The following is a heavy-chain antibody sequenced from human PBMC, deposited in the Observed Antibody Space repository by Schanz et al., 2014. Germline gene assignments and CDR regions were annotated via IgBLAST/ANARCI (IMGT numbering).Heavy chain of an antibody. J-gene: IGHJ3*02. Sequence: EVHLVESGGGLVQPGGSLRLSCAASGITFSSHSFNWVRQAPGKGLEWVSGFDAHDGRAYYADSAKGRFTISRDNSKSTLYVEMNSLRVEDTAVYYCAKGRFGELSAFDIWGQGTMVTVSS. CDR2: FDAHDGRA. CDR3: AKGRFGELSAFDI. V-gene: IGHV3-23*04. CDR1: GITFSSHS. D-gene: IGHD3-10*01.